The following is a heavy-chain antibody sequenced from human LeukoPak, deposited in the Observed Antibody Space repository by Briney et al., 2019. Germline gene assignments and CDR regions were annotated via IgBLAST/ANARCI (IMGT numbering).Heavy chain of an antibody. CDR1: GFTFSSYA. Sequence: GGSLRLSCAASGFTFSSYAMSWVRQAPGKGLEWVSSMSGSGGSTYYADSVKGRLTISRDDCKNTLYLQMNSLRAEDTAVYYCARVRYGELDVWGQGTTVTVSS. CDR3: ARVRYGELDV. CDR2: MSGSGGST. V-gene: IGHV3-23*01. D-gene: IGHD4-17*01. J-gene: IGHJ6*02.